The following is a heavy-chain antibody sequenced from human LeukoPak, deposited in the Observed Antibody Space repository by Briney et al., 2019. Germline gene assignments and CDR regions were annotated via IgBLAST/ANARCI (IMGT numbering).Heavy chain of an antibody. CDR2: IYPGDSDT. D-gene: IGHD2-15*01. J-gene: IGHJ4*02. CDR1: GYSFISYW. V-gene: IGHV5-51*01. CDR3: ARHGRGSSSGGSCYHQDY. Sequence: GESLKISCEGSGYSFISYWIGWVRQMPGKGLEWMGIIYPGDSDTRYSPSFQGQVTISADKSTSTAYLQWSGLKASDSAMYYCARHGRGSSSGGSCYHQDYWGQGTLVTVSS.